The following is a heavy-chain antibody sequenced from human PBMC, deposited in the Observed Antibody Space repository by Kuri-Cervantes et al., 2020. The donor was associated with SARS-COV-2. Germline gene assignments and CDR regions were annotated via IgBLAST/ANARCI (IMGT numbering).Heavy chain of an antibody. CDR3: ARDPIVVVPAEMFYYGMDV. CDR1: GFTFSSYA. J-gene: IGHJ6*02. D-gene: IGHD2-2*01. Sequence: LSLTCAASGFTFSSYAMHWVRQAPGKGLEWVAVISYDGSNKYYADSVKGRFTISRDNSKKTLYLQMNSLRAEDTAVYYCARDPIVVVPAEMFYYGMDVWGQGTTVTVSS. V-gene: IGHV3-30-3*01. CDR2: ISYDGSNK.